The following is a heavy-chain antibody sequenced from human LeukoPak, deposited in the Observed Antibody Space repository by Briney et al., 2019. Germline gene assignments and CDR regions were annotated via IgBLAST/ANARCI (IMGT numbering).Heavy chain of an antibody. D-gene: IGHD5-18*01. CDR1: GFTFSGCG. Sequence: EGSLRLSCVASGFTFSGCGMHWVRQAPGKGLEWAAVIWYDGSGEYYADSVKGRFTISRDNSKNTLYLQVNSLRAEDTAVYYCARESSFTAMVFSGPAWGQGTLVTVSS. V-gene: IGHV3-33*01. CDR2: IWYDGSGE. J-gene: IGHJ4*02. CDR3: ARESSFTAMVFSGPA.